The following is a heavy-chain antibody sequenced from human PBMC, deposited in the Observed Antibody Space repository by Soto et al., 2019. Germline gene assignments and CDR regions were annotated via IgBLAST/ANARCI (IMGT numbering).Heavy chain of an antibody. CDR2: INPNSGGT. D-gene: IGHD2-2*01. J-gene: IGHJ6*03. Sequence: ASVKVSCKASGYTFTGYYMHWVRQAPGQGLEWMGWINPNSGGTNYAQKFQGWVTMTRDTSISTAYMELGRLRSDDTAVYYCAREGVDVVVPAAMLLGEDRYYYYYMDVWGKGTTVTVSS. CDR1: GYTFTGYY. V-gene: IGHV1-2*04. CDR3: AREGVDVVVPAAMLLGEDRYYYYYMDV.